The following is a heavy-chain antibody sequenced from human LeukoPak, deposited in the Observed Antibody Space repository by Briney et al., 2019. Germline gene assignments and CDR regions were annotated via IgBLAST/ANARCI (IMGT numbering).Heavy chain of an antibody. V-gene: IGHV1-8*01. Sequence: ASVKVSCKASGYTFTNYEINWVRQATGQGLEWMGWMNPNSGHTGYAQKFQGRITMTKSTSITTAYMELSSLRSEDTAVYYCARDWGYNWNYFRYFDLWGRGTLVTVSS. D-gene: IGHD1-7*01. J-gene: IGHJ2*01. CDR2: MNPNSGHT. CDR1: GYTFTNYE. CDR3: ARDWGYNWNYFRYFDL.